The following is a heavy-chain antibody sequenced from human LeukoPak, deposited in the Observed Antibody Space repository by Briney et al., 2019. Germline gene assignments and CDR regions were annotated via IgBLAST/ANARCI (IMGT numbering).Heavy chain of an antibody. D-gene: IGHD3-10*01. J-gene: IGHJ6*02. CDR2: ISGSGDST. CDR1: GLTFRSYA. V-gene: IGHV3-23*01. CDR3: ARNFGSENYRYYYYGMDV. Sequence: GGSLRLSCAASGLTFRSYAMSWVRQAPGKGLEWVSGISGSGDSTYYADSVKGRFTISRDNSKNTLSLQMNSLRAGDTAVYYCARNFGSENYRYYYYGMDVWGQGTTVTVSS.